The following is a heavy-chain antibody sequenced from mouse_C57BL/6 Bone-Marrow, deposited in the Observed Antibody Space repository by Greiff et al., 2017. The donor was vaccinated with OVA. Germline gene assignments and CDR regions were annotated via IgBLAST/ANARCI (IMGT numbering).Heavy chain of an antibody. D-gene: IGHD2-5*01. CDR1: GFNIKDDY. CDR3: TTGYSNYSYYFDY. Sequence: VQLQQSGAELVRPGASVKLSCTASGFNIKDDYMHWVKQRPEQGLEWIGWIDPENGDTEYASKFQGKATITADTSSNTAYLQLSSLTSEVTAVYYCTTGYSNYSYYFDYWGQGTTLTVSS. V-gene: IGHV14-4*01. J-gene: IGHJ2*01. CDR2: IDPENGDT.